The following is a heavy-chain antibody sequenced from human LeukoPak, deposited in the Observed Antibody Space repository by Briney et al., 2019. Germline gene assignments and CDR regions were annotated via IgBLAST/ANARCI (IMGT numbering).Heavy chain of an antibody. J-gene: IGHJ4*02. V-gene: IGHV4-59*08. CDR1: GGSISSYY. Sequence: SETLSLTCTVSGGSISSYYWSWIRQPPGKGLEWIGYIFYSGSTNYNPSFKSRVTISVDTSKNQFSLKLSSVTAADTAVYYCARLAVGAGEYYFDYWGQGTLVTVSS. CDR3: ARLAVGAGEYYFDY. D-gene: IGHD1-26*01. CDR2: IFYSGST.